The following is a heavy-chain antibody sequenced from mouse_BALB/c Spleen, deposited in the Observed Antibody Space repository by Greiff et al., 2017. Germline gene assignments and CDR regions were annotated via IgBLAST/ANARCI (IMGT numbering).Heavy chain of an antibody. Sequence: EVQLVESGPGLVKPSQSLSLTCSVTGYSITSGYYWNWIRQFPGNKLEWMGYISYDGSNNYNPSLKNRISITRDTSKNQFFLKLNSVTTEDTATYYCARDTVLAYWGQGTLGTVSA. CDR3: ARDTVLAY. CDR1: GYSITSGYY. CDR2: ISYDGSN. D-gene: IGHD1-1*01. V-gene: IGHV3-6*02. J-gene: IGHJ3*01.